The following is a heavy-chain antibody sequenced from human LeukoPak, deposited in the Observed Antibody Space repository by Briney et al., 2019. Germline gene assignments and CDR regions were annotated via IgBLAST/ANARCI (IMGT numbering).Heavy chain of an antibody. D-gene: IGHD6-19*01. J-gene: IGHJ4*02. Sequence: SETLSLTCTVSGGSISSYYWSWIRQPPGKGLEWIGYIYHSGSTYYNPSLKSRVTISVDRSKNQFSLKLSSVTAADTAVYYCASSRLQQWLVLDYWGQGTLVTVSS. V-gene: IGHV4-59*12. CDR3: ASSRLQQWLVLDY. CDR1: GGSISSYY. CDR2: IYHSGST.